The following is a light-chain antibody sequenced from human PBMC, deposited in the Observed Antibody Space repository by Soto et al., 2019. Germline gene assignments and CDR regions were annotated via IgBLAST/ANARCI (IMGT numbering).Light chain of an antibody. CDR3: QQYDNLPIT. Sequence: DIQMTQSPSSLSASVGDRITITCQASQDITNYLNWYQQKPGKAPKLLIYDASNLETGVPSRFSGSGSGTDFTFTISSLRPEDFATYYCQQYDNLPITFGQGTRLDIK. V-gene: IGKV1-33*01. CDR1: QDITNY. CDR2: DAS. J-gene: IGKJ5*01.